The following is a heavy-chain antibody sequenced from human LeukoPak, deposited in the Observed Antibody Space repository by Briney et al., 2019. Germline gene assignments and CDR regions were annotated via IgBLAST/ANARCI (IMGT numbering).Heavy chain of an antibody. CDR2: IKSKTDGGTT. V-gene: IGHV3-15*05. D-gene: IGHD4-23*01. CDR3: TTRDGGRVFDY. Sequence: PGGSLRLSCAASGFTFSNVWMSWVRQAPGKGLEWVGRIKSKTDGGTTDYAAPVKGRFTISRDDSKNTLYLQMNSLKTEDTAVYYYTTRDGGRVFDYWGQGTLVTVSS. CDR1: GFTFSNVW. J-gene: IGHJ4*02.